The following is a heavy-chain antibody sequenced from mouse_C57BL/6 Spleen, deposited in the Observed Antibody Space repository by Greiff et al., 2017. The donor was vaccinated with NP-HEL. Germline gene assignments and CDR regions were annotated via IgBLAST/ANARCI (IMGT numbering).Heavy chain of an antibody. D-gene: IGHD2-2*01. CDR3: ARWLRRYAMDY. Sequence: QVQLQQPGAELVKPGASVKLSCKASGYTFTSYWMHWVKQRPGQGLEWIGMIHPNSGSTNYNEKFKSKATLTVDKSSSTAYMQLSSLTSEDSAVYYCARWLRRYAMDYWGQGTSVTVSS. V-gene: IGHV1-64*01. CDR2: IHPNSGST. CDR1: GYTFTSYW. J-gene: IGHJ4*01.